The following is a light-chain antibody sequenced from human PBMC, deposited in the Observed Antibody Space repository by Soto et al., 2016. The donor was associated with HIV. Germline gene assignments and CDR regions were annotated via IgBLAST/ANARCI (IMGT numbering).Light chain of an antibody. V-gene: IGKV1-6*01. CDR1: QGIKNE. CDR2: STS. Sequence: IQLTQSPSSLSASVGDRVTITCRASQGIKNELAWYQQKPGKAPKLLIYSTSSLGSGVPSRFSDSASGTDFTLSISSLQPEDSASYFCLQDYSYPYTFGQGTKLEIK. CDR3: LQDYSYPYT. J-gene: IGKJ2*01.